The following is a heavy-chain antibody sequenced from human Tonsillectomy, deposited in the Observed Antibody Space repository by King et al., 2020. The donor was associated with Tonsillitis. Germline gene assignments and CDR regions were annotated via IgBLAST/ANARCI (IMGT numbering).Heavy chain of an antibody. CDR1: GYSFTSYW. D-gene: IGHD4-17*01. V-gene: IGHV5-51*01. J-gene: IGHJ4*02. Sequence: VQLVESGTEVKKPGESLKISCKGSGYSFTSYWLGWVRQMPGKGLEWMGIIYPGDSDTRYSPSFQGQVTISVDKSISTAYLQWSSLKASDTAMYYCARNQYGDSTSFDSWGQGTLVTVSS. CDR2: IYPGDSDT. CDR3: ARNQYGDSTSFDS.